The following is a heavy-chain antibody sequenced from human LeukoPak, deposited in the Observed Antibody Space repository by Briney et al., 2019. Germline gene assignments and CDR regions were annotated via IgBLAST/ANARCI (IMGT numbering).Heavy chain of an antibody. J-gene: IGHJ4*02. V-gene: IGHV6-1*01. CDR2: TCYRFKWYN. CDR1: GDSVSSKSAA. D-gene: IGHD5-24*01. Sequence: SQTLSLTCAISGDSVSSKSAAWNWIRQSPSRGLEWLGRTCYRFKWYNDYAVSVKSRITISPDTSKNQFSLQLNSVTPEDTAVYYCARGPQMNFDYWGQGTLVTVSS. CDR3: ARGPQMNFDY.